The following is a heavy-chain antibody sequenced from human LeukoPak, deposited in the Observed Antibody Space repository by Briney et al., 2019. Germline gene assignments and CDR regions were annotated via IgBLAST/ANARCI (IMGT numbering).Heavy chain of an antibody. Sequence: GESLRLSCAASGFTFSSYAMSWVRQAPEKGLEWVSTISGSGGGIYYADSVKGRFTISRDDSKNTLYLQMNSLRAEGTAVYYCVKDLGRYRNNCFDYWGQGTLVT. V-gene: IGHV3-23*01. D-gene: IGHD1-26*01. CDR2: ISGSGGGI. J-gene: IGHJ4*02. CDR1: GFTFSSYA. CDR3: VKDLGRYRNNCFDY.